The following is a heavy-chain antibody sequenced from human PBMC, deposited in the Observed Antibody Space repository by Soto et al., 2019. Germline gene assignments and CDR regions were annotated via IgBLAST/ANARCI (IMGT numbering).Heavy chain of an antibody. CDR2: IYYSGST. D-gene: IGHD6-6*01. CDR3: ARERPDGARLDP. CDR1: GGSISSGDYY. J-gene: IGHJ5*02. Sequence: QVQLQESGPGLVKPSQTLSLTCTVSGGSISSGDYYWSWIRQPPGKGLEWIGYIYYSGSTYYSPSLRSRVTISVDTSKNQFSLKLSSVTAADTAVYYCARERPDGARLDPWGQGTLVTVSS. V-gene: IGHV4-30-4*01.